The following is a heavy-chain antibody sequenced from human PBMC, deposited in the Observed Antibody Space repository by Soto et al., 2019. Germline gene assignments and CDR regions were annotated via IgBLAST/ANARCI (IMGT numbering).Heavy chain of an antibody. Sequence: GESLKISCKDSGYSFTNFWIAWVRQLPGKGLEWIGIIYPSDSDTRYSPSFQGQVTISADKSISTAYLQWSSLKASDTAMYYCARVSKITGISTGLFDPWGQGTLVTVSS. V-gene: IGHV5-51*01. CDR1: GYSFTNFW. CDR3: ARVSKITGISTGLFDP. J-gene: IGHJ5*02. CDR2: IYPSDSDT. D-gene: IGHD1-20*01.